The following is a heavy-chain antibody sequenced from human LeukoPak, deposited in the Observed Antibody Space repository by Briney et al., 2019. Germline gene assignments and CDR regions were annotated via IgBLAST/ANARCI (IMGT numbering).Heavy chain of an antibody. J-gene: IGHJ4*02. Sequence: SETLSLTCTVSGDSISSYYWSWMRQPPGKGLEWIGYIYTSGGTNYIPSLKGRVTISIDTSKNQFSLKLSSVTAADSAVYDCARLTRLSTSPDRYYLDYWGQGTLVTVSS. D-gene: IGHD6-6*01. V-gene: IGHV4-4*09. CDR1: GDSISSYY. CDR3: ARLTRLSTSPDRYYLDY. CDR2: IYTSGGT.